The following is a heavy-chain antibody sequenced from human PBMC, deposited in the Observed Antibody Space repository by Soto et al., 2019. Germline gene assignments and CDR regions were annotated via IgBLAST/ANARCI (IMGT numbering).Heavy chain of an antibody. CDR2: ISGSGGST. V-gene: IGHV3-23*01. D-gene: IGHD3-10*01. Sequence: GGSLRLSCAASGFTFSSYAMSWVRQAPGKGLEWVSAISGSGGSTYYADSVKGRFTISRDNSKNTLYLQMNSLRAEDTAVYYCTGRGVIITAWGAFDIWGQGTMVTVSS. CDR1: GFTFSSYA. J-gene: IGHJ3*02. CDR3: TGRGVIITAWGAFDI.